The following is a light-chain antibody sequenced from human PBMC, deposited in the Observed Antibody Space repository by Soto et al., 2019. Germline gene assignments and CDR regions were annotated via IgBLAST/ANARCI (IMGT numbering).Light chain of an antibody. CDR1: HDIHTW. V-gene: IGKV1-12*01. Sequence: DFPMTQSPSFVSASVGDKITITCRASHDIHTWLAWYQQKPGKAPKLLISGASSLESGVPSRFSGSGSETDFTLIINSLQPEDFATYFCQQANNFPFAFGPGTKVEMK. J-gene: IGKJ3*01. CDR3: QQANNFPFA. CDR2: GAS.